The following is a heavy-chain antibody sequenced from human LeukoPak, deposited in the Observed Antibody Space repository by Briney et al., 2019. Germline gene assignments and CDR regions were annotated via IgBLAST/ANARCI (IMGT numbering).Heavy chain of an antibody. CDR3: ARAEAWELGFDY. D-gene: IGHD1-26*01. J-gene: IGHJ4*02. V-gene: IGHV3-21*01. CDR1: GFTFSNYA. CDR2: ISSSSSYI. Sequence: PGGSLRLSCAASGFTFSNYAMTWVRQAPGKGLEWVSSISSSSSYIYYADSVKGRFTISRDNAKNSLYLQMNSLRAEDTAVYYCARAEAWELGFDYWGQGTLVTVSS.